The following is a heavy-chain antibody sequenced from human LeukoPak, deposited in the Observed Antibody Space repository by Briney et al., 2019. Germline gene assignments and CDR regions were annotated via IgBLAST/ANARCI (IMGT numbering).Heavy chain of an antibody. V-gene: IGHV4-30-4*08. CDR1: GGSISSGDYY. CDR3: ARCYDSTSDAFDI. Sequence: SQTLSLTCTVSGGSISSGDYYWSWIRQPPGKGLEWIGYIYYSRSTYYNPPLKSRVTISVDTSKNHFSLKLSSVTAADTAVYYCARCYDSTSDAFDIWGQGTMVSVSS. J-gene: IGHJ3*02. D-gene: IGHD3-22*01. CDR2: IYYSRST.